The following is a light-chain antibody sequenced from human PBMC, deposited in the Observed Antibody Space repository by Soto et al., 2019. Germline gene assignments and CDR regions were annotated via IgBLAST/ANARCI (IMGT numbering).Light chain of an antibody. V-gene: IGKV1-33*01. Sequence: DIQMTQSPSSLSASVGDRVTITCQASQEISNYLNWYQQKPGKAPKLLIYDASNLETGVPSRFSGRGSGTDFTFTTSSLQPEDIATYYCQQDHNLPPALTFGGGTKVEIK. J-gene: IGKJ4*01. CDR1: QEISNY. CDR2: DAS. CDR3: QQDHNLPPALT.